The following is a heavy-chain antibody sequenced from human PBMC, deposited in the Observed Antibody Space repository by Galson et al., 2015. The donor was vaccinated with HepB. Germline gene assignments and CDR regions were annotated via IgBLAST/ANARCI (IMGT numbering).Heavy chain of an antibody. D-gene: IGHD2-15*01. CDR1: GYTFTSYA. CDR3: ARRTQWVAATPRVAGGSDY. Sequence: SVKVSCKASGYTFTSYAMNWVRQAPGQGLEWMGWINTNTGNPTYAQGFTGRFVFSLDTSVSTAYLQISSLKAEDTAVYYCARRTQWVAATPRVAGGSDYWGQGTLVTVSS. CDR2: INTNTGNP. J-gene: IGHJ4*02. V-gene: IGHV7-4-1*02.